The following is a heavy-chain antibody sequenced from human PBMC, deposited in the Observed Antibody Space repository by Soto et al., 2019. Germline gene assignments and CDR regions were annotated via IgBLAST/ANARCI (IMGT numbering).Heavy chain of an antibody. CDR1: GFTFSSYI. D-gene: IGHD4-17*01. CDR3: EKDTRTVPPYEPGEH. V-gene: IGHV3-30*18. CDR2: ISYDGSIV. Sequence: QVQLVESGGGVVQPGRSLRLSCAASGFTFSSYIMHWVRQAPGKGLDWVAIISYDGSIVYYADSVNGRFTISRDNSKNTLFLQMTSLRPEDTAVYYCEKDTRTVPPYEPGEHWGQGTLVTVSS. J-gene: IGHJ1*01.